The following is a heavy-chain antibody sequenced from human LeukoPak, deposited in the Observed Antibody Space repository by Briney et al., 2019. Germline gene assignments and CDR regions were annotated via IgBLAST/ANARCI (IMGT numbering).Heavy chain of an antibody. CDR3: ARFWSGYYRWFDP. CDR1: GFTFSSFW. J-gene: IGHJ5*02. D-gene: IGHD3-3*01. Sequence: GGSLGLSCAASGFTFSSFWMSWVRQAPGKGLEWVANINHDASEIYYVDSVEGRFTISRDNANDSLYLQMRSLRAEDTAVYYCARFWSGYYRWFDPWGQGTLVTVSS. V-gene: IGHV3-7*01. CDR2: INHDASEI.